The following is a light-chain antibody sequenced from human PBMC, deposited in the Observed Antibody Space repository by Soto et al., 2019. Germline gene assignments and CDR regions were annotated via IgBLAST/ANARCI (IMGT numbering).Light chain of an antibody. CDR3: QQYDNWPT. CDR2: GAS. Sequence: EIVMPQSPATLSVSPGERATLSCRASQSISSNLVWYQQKAGQAPRLLIYGASTRATGIPARFSGSGSGTEFTLTISSLQSEDFAVYYRQQYDNWPTFGQGTKVDIK. CDR1: QSISSN. V-gene: IGKV3-15*01. J-gene: IGKJ1*01.